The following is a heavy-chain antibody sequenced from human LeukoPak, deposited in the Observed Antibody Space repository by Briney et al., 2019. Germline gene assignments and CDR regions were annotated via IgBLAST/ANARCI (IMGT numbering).Heavy chain of an antibody. CDR2: ITPIFGTA. CDR3: ATGQLELDY. CDR1: GGAFSSYD. Sequence: SVKVSCKTSGGAFSSYDISWLRQAPGQGLEWMGGITPIFGTANYAQKFQGRVTITAVESMTTAYMELSSLRSEDTAVYYCATGQLELDYWGQGTLVTVSS. J-gene: IGHJ4*02. D-gene: IGHD1-1*01. V-gene: IGHV1-69*01.